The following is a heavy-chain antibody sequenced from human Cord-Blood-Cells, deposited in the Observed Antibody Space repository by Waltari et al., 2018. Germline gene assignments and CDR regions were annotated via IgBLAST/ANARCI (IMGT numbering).Heavy chain of an antibody. CDR3: AHSNHIVVVPAAMPVYFDY. V-gene: IGHV2-5*01. CDR2: IYWNDDK. D-gene: IGHD2-2*01. Sequence: QITLKESGPTLVKPTQTLTLTCTFSGFSLSTSGVGVGWIRQHPRKALEWLALIYWNDDKRYSPSLKSRLTITKDTSNNQVVLTMTNMDPVDTATYYCAHSNHIVVVPAAMPVYFDYWGQGTLVTVSS. J-gene: IGHJ4*02. CDR1: GFSLSTSGVG.